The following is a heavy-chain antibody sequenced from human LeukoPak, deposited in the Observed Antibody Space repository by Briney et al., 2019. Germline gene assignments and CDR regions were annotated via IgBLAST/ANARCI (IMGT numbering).Heavy chain of an antibody. CDR2: IYSGGTT. CDR1: GFTFSSYG. Sequence: GGSLRLSCAASGFTFSSYGMHWVRQAPGEGLEWVSIIYSGGTTYYTDSVKGRFTISRDNSKNTLYLQMNSLRAEDTAVYYCARGGFYDSSGYYNAIDYWGQGTLVTVSS. J-gene: IGHJ4*02. CDR3: ARGGFYDSSGYYNAIDY. V-gene: IGHV3-66*01. D-gene: IGHD3-22*01.